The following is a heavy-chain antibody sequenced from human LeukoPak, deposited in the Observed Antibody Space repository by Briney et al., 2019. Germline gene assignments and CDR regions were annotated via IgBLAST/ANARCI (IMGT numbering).Heavy chain of an antibody. CDR1: GYSFTNYW. Sequence: GESLKISCKGSGYSFTNYWIAWVRQMPGKGLEWMGIIYPGDSDTTYSPSFQGQVTISADKSSSTAYLQWSSLKASDTAMYYCARLDAYTSPGSCDSWGQGTPVTVSS. CDR3: ARLDAYTSPGSCDS. V-gene: IGHV5-51*03. J-gene: IGHJ5*01. D-gene: IGHD5-24*01. CDR2: IYPGDSDT.